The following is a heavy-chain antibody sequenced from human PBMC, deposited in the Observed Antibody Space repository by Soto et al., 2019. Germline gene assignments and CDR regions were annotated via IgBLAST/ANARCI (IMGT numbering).Heavy chain of an antibody. Sequence: ASVKVSCKASGYTFTSYYMHWVRQAPGQGLEWMGIINPSGGSTSYAQKFQGRVTMTRDTSTSTVYMELSSLRSEDTAVYYCATQGGYCSSTSCYNYGMDVWGQGTTVTVSS. D-gene: IGHD2-2*02. CDR3: ATQGGYCSSTSCYNYGMDV. CDR1: GYTFTSYY. J-gene: IGHJ6*02. V-gene: IGHV1-46*03. CDR2: INPSGGST.